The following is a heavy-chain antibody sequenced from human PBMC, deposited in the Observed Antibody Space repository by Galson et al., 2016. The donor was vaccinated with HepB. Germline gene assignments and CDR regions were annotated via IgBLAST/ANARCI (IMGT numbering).Heavy chain of an antibody. CDR3: ASAPGAFYYYYAMDV. J-gene: IGHJ6*02. Sequence: APGKGLEWLSYISSGGGTIYYAGSVKGRFTISRDNAKNSLYLQMSSLRADDTAVYYCASAPGAFYYYYAMDVWGQGTTVTVSS. V-gene: IGHV3-48*03. CDR2: ISSGGGTI.